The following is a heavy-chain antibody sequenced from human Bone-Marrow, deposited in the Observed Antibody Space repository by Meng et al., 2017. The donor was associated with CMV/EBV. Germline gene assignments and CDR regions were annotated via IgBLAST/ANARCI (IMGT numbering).Heavy chain of an antibody. CDR1: GGSISSYY. CDR2: IYYSGST. D-gene: IGHD3-16*01. CDR3: ARVLGELPWGLNLFDP. J-gene: IGHJ5*02. Sequence: SETLSLTCTVSGGSISSYYWSWIRQPPGKGLEWIGYIYYSGSTNYNPSLKSRVTISVDTSKNQFSLKLSSVTAADTAVYYCARVLGELPWGLNLFDPWGQGTLVTFSS. V-gene: IGHV4-59*01.